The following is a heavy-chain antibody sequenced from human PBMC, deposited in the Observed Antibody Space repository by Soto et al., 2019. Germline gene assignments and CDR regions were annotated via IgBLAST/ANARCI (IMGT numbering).Heavy chain of an antibody. J-gene: IGHJ6*02. V-gene: IGHV3-23*01. CDR2: ISGSGGST. CDR1: GFTFSSYA. D-gene: IGHD6-6*01. CDR3: ASRAAPRPYYYYGMDV. Sequence: PGGSLRLSCAASGFTFSSYAMSWVRQAPGKGLEWVSAISGSGGSTYYADSVKGRFTISRDNSKNTLYPQMNSLRAEDTAVYYCASRAAPRPYYYYGMDVWGQGTTVTV.